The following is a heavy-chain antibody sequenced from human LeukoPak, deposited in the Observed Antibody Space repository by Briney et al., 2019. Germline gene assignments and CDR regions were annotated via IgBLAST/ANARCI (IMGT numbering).Heavy chain of an antibody. J-gene: IGHJ4*02. D-gene: IGHD5-12*01. CDR1: GFTLRSYW. CDR2: INSDGSST. V-gene: IGHV3-74*01. CDR3: ARAPADGGWLRFE. Sequence: PGGSLRLSCEASGFTLRSYWMHWVRQAPGKGLVWVSYINSDGSSTSYVDSVKGRFTVSRDNAKNTLYLQMNSLRAEDTAVYYCARAPADGGWLRFEWGQGTLVTVSS.